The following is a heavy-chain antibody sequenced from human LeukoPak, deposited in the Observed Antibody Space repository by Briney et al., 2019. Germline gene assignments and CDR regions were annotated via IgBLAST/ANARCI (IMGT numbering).Heavy chain of an antibody. V-gene: IGHV3-13*01. CDR2: IGTAGDT. CDR3: ARGYSSGWYP. Sequence: GGSLRLSCAASGFTLSSYDMHWVRQATGKGLEWVSAIGTAGDTYYPGTVKGRFTISRENAKNSLYLQMNNLRAEDTAVYYCARGYSSGWYPWGQGTLVTVSS. J-gene: IGHJ5*02. CDR1: GFTLSSYD. D-gene: IGHD6-19*01.